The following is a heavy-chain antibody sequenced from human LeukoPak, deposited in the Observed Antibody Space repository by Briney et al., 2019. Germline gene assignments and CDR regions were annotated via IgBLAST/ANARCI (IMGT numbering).Heavy chain of an antibody. CDR1: GFTFSSYS. D-gene: IGHD3-22*01. CDR2: ISGSGSAM. V-gene: IGHV3-48*01. CDR3: ARDLLITMIVTMDV. J-gene: IGHJ6*04. Sequence: GGSLRLSCAASGFTFSSYSMNWVRQAPGKGLEWISYISGSGSAMYYADSVKGRFTISRDNAKNSSYLQMNSLRAEDTAVYYCARDLLITMIVTMDVWGKGTTVTVSS.